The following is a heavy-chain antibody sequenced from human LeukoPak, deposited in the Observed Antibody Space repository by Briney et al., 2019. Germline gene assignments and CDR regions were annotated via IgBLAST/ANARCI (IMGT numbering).Heavy chain of an antibody. J-gene: IGHJ3*02. CDR3: AYNAVAGPESDAFDI. Sequence: ASVKVSCKASGYTFTSYAMHWVRQAPGQRLEWMGWINAGNGNTKYSQKFQGRATITRDTSASTAYMELSSLRSEDTAVYCCAYNAVAGPESDAFDIWGQGTMVTVSS. V-gene: IGHV1-3*01. CDR2: INAGNGNT. D-gene: IGHD6-19*01. CDR1: GYTFTSYA.